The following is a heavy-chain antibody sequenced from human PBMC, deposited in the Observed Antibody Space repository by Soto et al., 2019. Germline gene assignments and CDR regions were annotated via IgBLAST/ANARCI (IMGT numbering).Heavy chain of an antibody. CDR1: GFTFSSYS. D-gene: IGHD3-3*01. J-gene: IGHJ6*02. CDR3: ARDQRFLEWLLVGGGGNNYYYGMDV. V-gene: IGHV3-21*01. Sequence: GGSLRLSCAASGFTFSSYSMNWVRQAPGKGLEWVSSISSSSSYIYYADSVKGRFTISRDNAKNSLYLQMNSLRAEDTAVYYCARDQRFLEWLLVGGGGNNYYYGMDVWGQGTTVTVSS. CDR2: ISSSSSYI.